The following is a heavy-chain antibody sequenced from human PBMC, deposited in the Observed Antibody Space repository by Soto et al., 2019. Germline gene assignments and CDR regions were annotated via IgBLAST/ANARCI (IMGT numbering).Heavy chain of an antibody. J-gene: IGHJ6*02. CDR2: INPSSGRI. CDR1: GYGFTSYS. CDR3: TKDHNFEFILYAMGV. V-gene: IGHV1-46*01. D-gene: IGHD3-10*01. Sequence: ASVKVSCKASGYGFTSYSMQWVRQAPGQGLEGVGIINPSSGRISYAQNFEGSWTMTSDTSTSILYMEISRLKSENTAVYYYTKDHNFEFILYAMGVCCQGTTVTVSS.